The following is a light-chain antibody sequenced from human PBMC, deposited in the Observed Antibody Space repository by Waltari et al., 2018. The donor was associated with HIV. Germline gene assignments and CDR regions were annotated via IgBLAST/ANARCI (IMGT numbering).Light chain of an antibody. CDR2: DAS. Sequence: EIMMTQSPATLSVSPGATATLSCRASQSVSTNLAWYQQKPGQAPRLLFYDASTRATGVPARFSGGGSETEFTLTITSLQSEDFAVYYCQQYNNWPPAYTFGQGTKLEIK. CDR3: QQYNNWPPAYT. V-gene: IGKV3-15*01. CDR1: QSVSTN. J-gene: IGKJ2*01.